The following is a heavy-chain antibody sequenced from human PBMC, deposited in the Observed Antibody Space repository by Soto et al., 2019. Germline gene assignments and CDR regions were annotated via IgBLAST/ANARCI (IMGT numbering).Heavy chain of an antibody. CDR2: IYYSGST. CDR1: GGSISSYY. J-gene: IGHJ3*02. V-gene: IGHV4-59*01. D-gene: IGHD6-13*01. CDR3: AREYSSTLGAFDI. Sequence: SETLSLTCTVSGGSISSYYWSWIRQPPGNGLEWIGYIYYSGSTNYNPSLKSRVTISVDSSKNQFSLKLSSVTAADTAVYYCAREYSSTLGAFDIWGQGTMVTV.